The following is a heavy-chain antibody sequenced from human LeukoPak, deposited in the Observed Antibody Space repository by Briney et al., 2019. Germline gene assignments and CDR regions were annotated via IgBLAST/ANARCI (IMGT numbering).Heavy chain of an antibody. J-gene: IGHJ4*02. CDR1: AYTFSTYD. Sequence: ASVKVSCKAPAYTFSTYDVAWVRRAPGQGPEWMGWMNPISGNTGYAKQFKGRVTMTSDASVNSAYMELSSLRFDDTAVYFCTTAVRYQLLLEYWGQGTLITVSS. D-gene: IGHD2-2*01. V-gene: IGHV1-8*01. CDR3: TTAVRYQLLLEY. CDR2: MNPISGNT.